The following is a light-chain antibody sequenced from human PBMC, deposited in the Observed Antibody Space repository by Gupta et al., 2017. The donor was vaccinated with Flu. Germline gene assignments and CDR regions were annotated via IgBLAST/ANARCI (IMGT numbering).Light chain of an antibody. CDR1: QSVSSY. J-gene: IGKJ1*01. CDR2: DAS. Sequence: EIVLTQSPATLSLSPGERATLSCRASQSVSSYLAWYQQKPGQAPRLLIYDASNRATGITARFSGSGDGTDFTLTISSREPEDFAVYYCQQRSNGHPTWTFGQGTKVEIK. V-gene: IGKV3-11*01. CDR3: QQRSNGHPTWT.